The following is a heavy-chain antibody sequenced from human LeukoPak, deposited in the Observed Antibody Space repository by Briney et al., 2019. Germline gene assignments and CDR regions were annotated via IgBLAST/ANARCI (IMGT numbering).Heavy chain of an antibody. J-gene: IGHJ6*03. CDR2: IIPIFGTA. CDR1: GGTFSSYA. D-gene: IGHD5-18*01. V-gene: IGHV1-69*05. Sequence: EASVTVSCKASGGTFSSYAISWVRQAPGQGLEWMGGIIPIFGTANYAQKFQGRVTITTDESTSTAYMELSSLRSEDTAVYYCARRGYSYGLHYMDVWGKGTTVTVSS. CDR3: ARRGYSYGLHYMDV.